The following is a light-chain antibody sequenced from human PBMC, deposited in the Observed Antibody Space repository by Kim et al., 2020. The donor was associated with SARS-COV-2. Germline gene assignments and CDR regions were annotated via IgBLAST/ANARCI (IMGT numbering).Light chain of an antibody. Sequence: EVVMTQSPATLSVSPGERATLSCRASQSVGVNLAWYQHKPGQAPRLLIYGASTRATGVPARFSGSGSGTEFALTISSLQSEDFAFYYCQQYDTYVTWTFGQGTKVDIK. V-gene: IGKV3-15*01. CDR1: QSVGVN. J-gene: IGKJ1*01. CDR2: GAS. CDR3: QQYDTYVTWT.